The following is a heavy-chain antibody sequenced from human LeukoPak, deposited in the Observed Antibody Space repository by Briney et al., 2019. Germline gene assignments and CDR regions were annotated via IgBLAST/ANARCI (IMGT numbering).Heavy chain of an antibody. Sequence: GGSLRLSCAASGFTFNDRAMHWVRQGPGKGLEWVSGISWNSGGIGYADSVKGRFTISRDNAKHSLYLQMNSLRAEDTALCYCVRDRGLSMYHFDHWGQGTLVTVSS. V-gene: IGHV3-9*01. D-gene: IGHD3-16*02. CDR1: GFTFNDRA. CDR3: VRDRGLSMYHFDH. CDR2: ISWNSGGI. J-gene: IGHJ4*02.